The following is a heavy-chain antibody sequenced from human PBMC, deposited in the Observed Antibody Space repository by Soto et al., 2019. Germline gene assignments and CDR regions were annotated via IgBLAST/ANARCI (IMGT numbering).Heavy chain of an antibody. Sequence: SETLSLTCTVSGGSISSGGYYWSWIRQHPGKGLEWIGYIYYSGSTYYNPSLKSRVTISVDTSKNQFYLELSSLRSEDTAVYYCAREDYSSDWHKAFDYWGQGTLVTVSS. CDR1: GGSISSGGYY. J-gene: IGHJ4*02. CDR2: IYYSGST. CDR3: AREDYSSDWHKAFDY. D-gene: IGHD6-19*01. V-gene: IGHV4-31*03.